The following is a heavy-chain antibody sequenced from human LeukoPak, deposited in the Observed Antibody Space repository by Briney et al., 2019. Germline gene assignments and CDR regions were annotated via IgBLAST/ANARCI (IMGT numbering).Heavy chain of an antibody. Sequence: SETLSLTCTVSGGSISRYYWSWIRQPPGKGLEWIGYIYYSGGTNYNPSLKSRVTISVDTSKNQFSLKLSSVTAADTAVYYCARHYCSSTSCYASFDIWGQGTMVTVSS. CDR1: GGSISRYY. CDR3: ARHYCSSTSCYASFDI. CDR2: IYYSGGT. D-gene: IGHD2-2*01. J-gene: IGHJ3*02. V-gene: IGHV4-59*08.